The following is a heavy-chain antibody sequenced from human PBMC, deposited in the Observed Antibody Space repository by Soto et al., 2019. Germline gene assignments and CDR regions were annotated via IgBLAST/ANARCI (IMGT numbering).Heavy chain of an antibody. Sequence: SVKVSCKASGGTFSSYAISWVRQAPGQGLEWMGGIIPIFGTANYAQKFRGRVTITADKSTSTAYMELSSLRSEDTAVYYCARDSRYDILTGYYAPYYYGMDVWGQGTTVTVSS. CDR3: ARDSRYDILTGYYAPYYYGMDV. J-gene: IGHJ6*02. V-gene: IGHV1-69*06. D-gene: IGHD3-9*01. CDR2: IIPIFGTA. CDR1: GGTFSSYA.